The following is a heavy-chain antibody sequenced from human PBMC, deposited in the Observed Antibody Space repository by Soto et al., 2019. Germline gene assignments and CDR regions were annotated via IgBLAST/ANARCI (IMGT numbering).Heavy chain of an antibody. CDR3: AREDYRSGWYGDYFDY. D-gene: IGHD6-19*01. Sequence: PSETLSLTCAVSGGSISSSNWWSWVRQPPGKGLKWIGEIYHSGSTNYNPSLKSRVTISVDKSKNQFSLKLSSVTAADTAVYYCAREDYRSGWYGDYFDYWGQGTLVTVSS. J-gene: IGHJ4*02. CDR1: GGSISSSNW. V-gene: IGHV4-4*02. CDR2: IYHSGST.